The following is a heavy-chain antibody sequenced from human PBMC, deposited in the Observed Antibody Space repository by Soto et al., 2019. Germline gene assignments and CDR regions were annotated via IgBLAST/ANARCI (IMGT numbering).Heavy chain of an antibody. J-gene: IGHJ4*02. Sequence: EVQLLESGGGLVQPGGSLRLSCAASGFTFSSYAMRWVRQAPVKGLEWVSAISGSGDSTYYADSVKGRFTISRDNSKNTLYLQINSLRAEDTAVYYCARRGSGSYYDYWGQGTLVTVSS. D-gene: IGHD1-26*01. CDR3: ARRGSGSYYDY. V-gene: IGHV3-23*01. CDR1: GFTFSSYA. CDR2: ISGSGDST.